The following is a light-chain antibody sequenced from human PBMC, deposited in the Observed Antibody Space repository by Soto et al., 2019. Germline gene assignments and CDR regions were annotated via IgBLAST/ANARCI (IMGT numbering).Light chain of an antibody. CDR1: QSINSY. CDR3: QQYNSWLWT. CDR2: GAS. V-gene: IGKV3-15*01. J-gene: IGKJ1*01. Sequence: IVLTESPSSLSFSQGDRAPLPCRASQSINSYLAWYQQKPGQAPRLLIYGASNRATGIPGRFSGSGSGTEFTLIISSLQSEDSAVYYCQQYNSWLWTFGQGPKVDIK.